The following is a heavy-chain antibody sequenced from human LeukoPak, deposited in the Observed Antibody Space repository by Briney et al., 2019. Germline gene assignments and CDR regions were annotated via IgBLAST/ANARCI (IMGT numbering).Heavy chain of an antibody. D-gene: IGHD3-3*01. J-gene: IGHJ4*02. CDR3: ARGDTTALEWLPHS. Sequence: PGGSLRLSCAASGFTFSSYAMHWVRQAPGKGLEWVAVISYDGSSKYYADSVKGRFTISRDNSTNTLYLQMNSLRAGDTAVYSCARGDTTALEWLPHSWGQGTLVTVSS. V-gene: IGHV3-30-3*01. CDR1: GFTFSSYA. CDR2: ISYDGSSK.